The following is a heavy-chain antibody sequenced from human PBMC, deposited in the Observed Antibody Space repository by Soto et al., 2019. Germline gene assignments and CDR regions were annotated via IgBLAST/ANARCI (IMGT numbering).Heavy chain of an antibody. D-gene: IGHD3-22*01. CDR3: ARQIYDSDTGPHFQYYFDS. V-gene: IGHV5-10-1*01. CDR1: GYSFAGYW. Sequence: GESLKISCKGSGYSFAGYWITWVRQKPGKGLEWMGRIDPSDSQTYYSPSFRGHVTISVTKSITTVFLQWSSLRASDTAMYYCARQIYDSDTGPHFQYYFDSWGQGTPVTVCS. J-gene: IGHJ4*02. CDR2: IDPSDSQT.